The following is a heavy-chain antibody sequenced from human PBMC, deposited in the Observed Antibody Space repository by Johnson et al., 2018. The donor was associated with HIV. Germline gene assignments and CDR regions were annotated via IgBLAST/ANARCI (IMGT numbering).Heavy chain of an antibody. V-gene: IGHV3-7*05. J-gene: IGHJ3*01. D-gene: IGHD1-26*01. CDR2: VKQDGSEK. CDR3: ASLPAGGGIIKDAFDL. CDR1: GFTFSSYW. Sequence: VQLVESGGGLVKPGGSLRLSCATSGFTFSSYWMSWVRQAPGKGLEWVANVKQDGSEKYYVDSVKGRFTISRDNAKNSLSLQMTGRRAEDTAVYYVASLPAGGGIIKDAFDLRGHGPMVTVSS.